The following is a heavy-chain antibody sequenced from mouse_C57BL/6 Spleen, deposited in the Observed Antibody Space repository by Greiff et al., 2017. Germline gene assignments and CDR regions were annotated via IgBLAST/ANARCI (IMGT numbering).Heavy chain of an antibody. D-gene: IGHD2-1*01. CDR1: GYTFTSYW. Sequence: QVQLQQPGAELVKPGASVKMSCKASGYTFTSYWITWVKQRPGQGLEWIGDIYPGSGSTNYNEKFKSKATLTVDTSSSTAYMQLSSLTSEDSAVYYCARNYYGNYVLADWGQGTLVTVSA. V-gene: IGHV1-55*01. J-gene: IGHJ3*01. CDR3: ARNYYGNYVLAD. CDR2: IYPGSGST.